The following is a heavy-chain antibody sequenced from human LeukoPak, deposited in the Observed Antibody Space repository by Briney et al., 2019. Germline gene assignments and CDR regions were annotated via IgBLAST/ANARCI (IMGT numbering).Heavy chain of an antibody. CDR1: GFTVSSNY. CDR2: IYSGGST. D-gene: IGHD1-1*01. V-gene: IGHV3-53*01. J-gene: IGHJ4*02. CDR3: AKERREQSRDNYFDY. Sequence: GGSLRLSCAASGFTVSSNYMSWVRQAPGKGLEWVSVIYSGGSTYYADSVKGRFTISRDNSKNTLYLQMNSLRAEDTAVYYCAKERREQSRDNYFDYWGQGTLVTVSS.